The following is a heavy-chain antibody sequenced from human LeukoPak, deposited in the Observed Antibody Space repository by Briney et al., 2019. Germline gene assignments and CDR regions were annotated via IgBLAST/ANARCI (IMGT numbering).Heavy chain of an antibody. CDR3: ARHATGEGPYQLLSSDWFDP. CDR1: GGSISSSSYY. D-gene: IGHD2-2*01. Sequence: SETLSLTCTVSGGSISSSSYYWGWIRQPPGKGLEWIGSIYYSGSTYYNPSLKSRVTISVDTSKNQFSLKLSSVTAADTAVYYCARHATGEGPYQLLSSDWFDPWGQGTLVTVSS. CDR2: IYYSGST. J-gene: IGHJ5*02. V-gene: IGHV4-39*01.